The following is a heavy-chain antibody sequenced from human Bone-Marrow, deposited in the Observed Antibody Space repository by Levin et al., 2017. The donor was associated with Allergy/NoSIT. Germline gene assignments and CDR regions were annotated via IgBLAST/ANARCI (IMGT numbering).Heavy chain of an antibody. D-gene: IGHD3-10*01. CDR2: IYSGGST. J-gene: IGHJ4*02. CDR3: ARGWFGELLSH. V-gene: IGHV3-53*01. CDR1: GFTVSSNF. Sequence: GGSLRLSCAASGFTVSSNFMSWVRQAPGKGPEWVSVIYSGGSTYYADSVKGRFTISRDNSKNTLYLQMNSLRAEDTAVYYCARGWFGELLSHWGQGTLVTVSS.